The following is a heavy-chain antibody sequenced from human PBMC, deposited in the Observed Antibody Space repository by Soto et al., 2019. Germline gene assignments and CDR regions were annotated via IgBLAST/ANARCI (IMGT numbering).Heavy chain of an antibody. CDR3: ARFHTPYYDSNGYYAFDI. D-gene: IGHD3-22*01. CDR2: ISAYNGNT. V-gene: IGHV1-18*01. Sequence: ASVKVSCKASGYTFTSYGITWVRQAPGQGLEWMGWISAYNGNTNYAQKFQGRVTMTTDTSTSTAYMELRSLRSDDTAVYYCARFHTPYYDSNGYYAFDIWGQGTMVTVSS. J-gene: IGHJ3*02. CDR1: GYTFTSYG.